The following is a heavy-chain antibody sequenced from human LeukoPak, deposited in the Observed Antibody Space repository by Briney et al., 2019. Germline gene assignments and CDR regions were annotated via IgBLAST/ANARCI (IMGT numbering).Heavy chain of an antibody. D-gene: IGHD2-2*01. CDR3: ARAAQYCSSTSCYSDY. V-gene: IGHV1-18*01. Sequence: ASVKVSCKASGYTFTSYGISWVRQAPGQGLEWMGWISAYNGNTNYAQKLQGRVTMTTDTSTGTAYMELRSLRSDDTAVYYCARAAQYCSSTSCYSDYWGQGTLVTVSS. CDR2: ISAYNGNT. J-gene: IGHJ4*02. CDR1: GYTFTSYG.